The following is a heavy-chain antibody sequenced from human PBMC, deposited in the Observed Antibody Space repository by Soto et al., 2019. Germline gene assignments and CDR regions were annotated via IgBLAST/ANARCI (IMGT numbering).Heavy chain of an antibody. V-gene: IGHV3-23*01. CDR1: GFTFSSYA. Sequence: GGSLRLSCAASGFTFSSYAMSWVRQAPGKGLEWVSAISGSGGSTYYADSVKGRFTISRDNSKNTLYLQMNSLRAEDTAVYYCAKDLSVGGSYFGGDYWGQGTLVTVSS. CDR3: AKDLSVGGSYFGGDY. CDR2: ISGSGGST. J-gene: IGHJ4*02. D-gene: IGHD1-26*01.